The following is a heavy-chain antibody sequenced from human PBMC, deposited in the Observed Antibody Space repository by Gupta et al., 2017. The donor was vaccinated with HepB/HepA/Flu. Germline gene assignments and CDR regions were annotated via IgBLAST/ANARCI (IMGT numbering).Heavy chain of an antibody. CDR1: GYTFTSYG. Sequence: GYTFTSYGISWVRQAPGQGLEWMGWISAYNGNTNYAQKLQGRVTMTTDTSTSTAYMELRSLRSDDTAVYYCARAGYCSSTSCYNWFDPWGQGTLVTVSS. CDR2: ISAYNGNT. J-gene: IGHJ5*02. V-gene: IGHV1-18*01. D-gene: IGHD2-2*01. CDR3: ARAGYCSSTSCYNWFDP.